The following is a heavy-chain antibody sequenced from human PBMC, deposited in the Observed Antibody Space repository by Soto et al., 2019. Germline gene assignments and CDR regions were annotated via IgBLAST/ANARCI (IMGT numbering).Heavy chain of an antibody. D-gene: IGHD3-10*01. CDR2: ISAYNGNT. J-gene: IGHJ4*02. Sequence: ASVKVSCKASGYTFTSYGISWVRQAPGQGLEWMGWISAYNGNTNYAQKLQGRVTMTTDTSTSTAYMELRSLRSDDTAVYYCARGAPPNGSGSYCFVYWGQGTLVTVS. CDR1: GYTFTSYG. CDR3: ARGAPPNGSGSYCFVY. V-gene: IGHV1-18*01.